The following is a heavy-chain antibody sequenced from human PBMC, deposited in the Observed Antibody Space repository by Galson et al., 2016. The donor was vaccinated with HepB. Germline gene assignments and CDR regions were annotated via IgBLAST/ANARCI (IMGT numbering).Heavy chain of an antibody. CDR1: GITFSSYS. CDR2: ISGSSTTI. D-gene: IGHD3-3*01. J-gene: IGHJ6*02. Sequence: SLRLSCAASGITFSSYSMNWVRQAPGKGLEWVSYISGSSTTIYYADSVKGRFTISRDNAKNSLYLQMNSLRAEDSAVYYCAGKGGSDFWRGYYEGAYYYGMDVWGQGTTVTVSS. V-gene: IGHV3-48*01. CDR3: AGKGGSDFWRGYYEGAYYYGMDV.